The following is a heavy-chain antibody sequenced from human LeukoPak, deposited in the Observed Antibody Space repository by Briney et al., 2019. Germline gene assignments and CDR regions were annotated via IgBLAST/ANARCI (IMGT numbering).Heavy chain of an antibody. D-gene: IGHD3-10*01. Sequence: SYTLSLTCPVSGDSITSSTYYWGWIRQPPGKGLEWIGTIYHTGSLYYHPSLKSRVTISVDTSKNHFSLRLSSLTAADTAIYYCATLFLTSADPPGDYWGQGTLVTVSS. V-gene: IGHV4-39*02. CDR3: ATLFLTSADPPGDY. CDR2: IYHTGSL. CDR1: GDSITSSTYY. J-gene: IGHJ4*02.